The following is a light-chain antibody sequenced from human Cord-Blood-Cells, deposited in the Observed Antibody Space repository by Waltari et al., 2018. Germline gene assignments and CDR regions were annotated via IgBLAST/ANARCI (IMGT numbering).Light chain of an antibody. CDR2: GNS. V-gene: IGLV1-40*01. Sequence: QSVLTQPPSVSGAPRQRVTISCTGSRSNIGAGYDVHWYQQLPGTAPNLLIYGNSNRPSGVPDRFSGSKSGTSASLAITGLQAEDEADYYCQSYDSSLSVVFGGGTKLTVL. J-gene: IGLJ2*01. CDR1: RSNIGAGYD. CDR3: QSYDSSLSVV.